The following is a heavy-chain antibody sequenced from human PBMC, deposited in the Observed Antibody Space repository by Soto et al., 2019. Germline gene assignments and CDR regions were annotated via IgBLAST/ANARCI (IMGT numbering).Heavy chain of an antibody. CDR1: GYTFTGYD. J-gene: IGHJ4*03. V-gene: IGHV1-2*02. Sequence: ASVKVSCKASGYTFTGYDMHWVRQAPGQGPERIGWINPHSVGTNYAQKYQRRGARTRDTAISTAYMERSRERTYDTAVYYLARPNFCGKRQSAKNFQPRGPGT. CDR3: ARPNFCGKRQSAKNFQP. CDR2: INPHSVGT. D-gene: IGHD3-3*01.